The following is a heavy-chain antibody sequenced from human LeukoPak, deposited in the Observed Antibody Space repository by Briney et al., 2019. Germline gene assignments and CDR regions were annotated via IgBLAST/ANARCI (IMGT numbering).Heavy chain of an antibody. J-gene: IGHJ1*01. CDR3: ARKERYNWNRYFQH. CDR2: INHNGST. CDR1: GESFSGYY. V-gene: IGHV4-34*01. Sequence: SETLPLTCAVYGESFSGYYWSWIRQPPGKGLEWNGEINHNGSTNYNPSLKSRVTISVDTSKNQFSLKLRSVTAAATAVYYCARKERYNWNRYFQHWGQGTLVTVSS. D-gene: IGHD1-1*01.